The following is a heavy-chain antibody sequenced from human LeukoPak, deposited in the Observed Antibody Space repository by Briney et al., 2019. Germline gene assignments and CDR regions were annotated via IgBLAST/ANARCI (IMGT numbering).Heavy chain of an antibody. CDR2: ISYDGSNT. CDR3: ARATSGLNDPHYD. CDR1: GFIFSSYA. Sequence: GGSLRLSCAASGFIFSSYAMHWVRQAPGKGLEWVALISYDGSNTYYADSVKGRFTISRDNSKNTLYLQMNSLTAEDTAVYYCARATSGLNDPHYDWGQGTLVTVSS. V-gene: IGHV3-30-3*01. D-gene: IGHD3-16*01. J-gene: IGHJ4*02.